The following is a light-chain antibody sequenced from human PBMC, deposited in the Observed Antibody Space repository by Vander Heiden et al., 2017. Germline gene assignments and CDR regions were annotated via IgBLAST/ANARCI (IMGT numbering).Light chain of an antibody. CDR3: GTWDSSLSAVV. V-gene: IGLV1-51*01. CDR1: SSNMGNNY. Sequence: QSVFTQPPSVSAPPGQKVSISCSGSSSNMGNNYVSWYQQLPGTAPKLLIYDNNKRPSGIPDRCSGSKSGTSATLGITGLQTGDEADYYCGTWDSSLSAVVFGGGTKLTVL. CDR2: DNN. J-gene: IGLJ2*01.